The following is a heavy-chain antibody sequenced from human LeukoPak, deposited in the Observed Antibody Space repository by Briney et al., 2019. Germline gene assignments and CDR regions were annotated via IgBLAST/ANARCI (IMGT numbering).Heavy chain of an antibody. D-gene: IGHD5-24*01. Sequence: GGSLRLSCAASGFTVSSNYMSWARQAPGKGLEWVSVIHTGGSTYYADSVKGRFTISRDTSNNTLYLQMNSLRAEDTAVYYCAREGKWLQLRYFDYWGQGTLVTVSS. CDR1: GFTVSSNY. J-gene: IGHJ4*02. V-gene: IGHV3-53*01. CDR3: AREGKWLQLRYFDY. CDR2: IHTGGST.